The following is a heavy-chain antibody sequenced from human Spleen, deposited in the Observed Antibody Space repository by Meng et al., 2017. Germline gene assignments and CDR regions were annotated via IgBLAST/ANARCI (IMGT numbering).Heavy chain of an antibody. V-gene: IGHV3-23*01. Sequence: GGSLRLSCTASRFTFSNSAMTWVRQAPGKGPEWVSTISRSGSSTYYADSVKGRFTISRDNSKNTLYLQMNSLRADDTAVYYCAKDPSALGSDWHVKGDYWGQGTLVTVSS. CDR3: AKDPSALGSDWHVKGDY. D-gene: IGHD1-1*01. CDR2: ISRSGSST. J-gene: IGHJ4*02. CDR1: RFTFSNSA.